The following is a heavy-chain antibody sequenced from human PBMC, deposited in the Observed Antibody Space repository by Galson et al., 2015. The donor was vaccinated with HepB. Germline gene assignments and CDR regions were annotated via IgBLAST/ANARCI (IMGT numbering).Heavy chain of an antibody. CDR2: INPNSGGT. CDR1: GYTFTAYY. D-gene: IGHD3-3*01. V-gene: IGHV1-2*02. J-gene: IGHJ6*02. Sequence: SVKVSCKASGYTFTAYYIQWVRQAPGQGLEWMGWINPNSGGTNYAQRVQGRVTMTRDTSISTAYMILSRLRPDDTAVYWCARVPIARFLEWSNHNMDVWGQGTTVTVSS. CDR3: ARVPIARFLEWSNHNMDV.